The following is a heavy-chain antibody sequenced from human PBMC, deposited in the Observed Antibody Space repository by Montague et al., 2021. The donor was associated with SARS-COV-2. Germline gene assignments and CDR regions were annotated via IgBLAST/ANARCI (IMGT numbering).Heavy chain of an antibody. CDR3: ARGAPTISMIVVVITGAGWYFDL. J-gene: IGHJ2*01. CDR2: INHSGST. CDR1: GGSFSGYY. V-gene: IGHV4-34*01. D-gene: IGHD3-22*01. Sequence: SETLSLTCAVHGGSFSGYYWSWFRQPPGKGLEWIGEINHSGSTNYNPSLKSRVTISVDTSKNQFSLKLSSVTAADTAVYYCARGAPTISMIVVVITGAGWYFDLWGRGTLVTVSS.